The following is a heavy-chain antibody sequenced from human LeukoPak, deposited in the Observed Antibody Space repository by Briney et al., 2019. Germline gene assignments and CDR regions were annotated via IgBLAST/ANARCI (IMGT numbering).Heavy chain of an antibody. CDR1: GGSISSYY. CDR2: IYYSGST. D-gene: IGHD2-21*01. Sequence: SETLSLTCTVSGGSISSYYWSWIRQPPGKGLEWMGYIYYSGSTNYNPSLKSRVTISVDASKNQFSLRVSSVTAADTAVYYCARHLNNCGDDCYIFDYWGQGTLVTVSS. J-gene: IGHJ4*02. CDR3: ARHLNNCGDDCYIFDY. V-gene: IGHV4-59*08.